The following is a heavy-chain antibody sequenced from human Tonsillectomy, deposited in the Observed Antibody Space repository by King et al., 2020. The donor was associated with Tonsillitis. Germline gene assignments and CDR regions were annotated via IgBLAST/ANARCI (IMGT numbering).Heavy chain of an antibody. CDR2: ISSSGGST. D-gene: IGHD4-17*01. CDR1: GFTFRTYG. Sequence: VQLVESGGGLVQPGGSLRLSCAASGFTFRTYGMTWVRQAPGKGLEWVSSISSSGGSTYYADSVKGRFTISRDNSKNTLYLQMNSLRAEDTAVFYCAKRQPTVPRGGDFDYWGQGTLVTVSS. J-gene: IGHJ4*02. V-gene: IGHV3-23*04. CDR3: AKRQPTVPRGGDFDY.